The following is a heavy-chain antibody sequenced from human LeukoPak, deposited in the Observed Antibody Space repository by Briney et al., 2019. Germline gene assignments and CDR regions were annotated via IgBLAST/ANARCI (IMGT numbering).Heavy chain of an antibody. D-gene: IGHD6-19*01. J-gene: IGHJ6*02. V-gene: IGHV1-2*02. CDR2: INPNSGGT. Sequence: ASVKVSCKASGYTFTGYYMHWVRQAPGQGLEWMGWINPNSGGTNHAQKFQGRVTMTRDTSISTAYMELSRLRSDDTAVYYCARDRGRGWYSHYYYYGMDVWGQGTTVTVSS. CDR1: GYTFTGYY. CDR3: ARDRGRGWYSHYYYYGMDV.